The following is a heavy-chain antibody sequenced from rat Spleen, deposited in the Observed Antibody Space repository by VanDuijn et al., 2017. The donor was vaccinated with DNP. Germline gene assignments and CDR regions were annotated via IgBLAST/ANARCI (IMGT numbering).Heavy chain of an antibody. CDR2: ISQSGRA. V-gene: IGHV3-1*01. CDR3: ARGRPSWELYWYFDF. CDR1: DYSITGNY. J-gene: IGHJ1*01. Sequence: EVQLQESGPGRVKPSQSLSLTCSVTDYSITGNYWGWIRKFPGNKMEWIGHISQSGRASYNPSLRSRISITRDTSKNHFFLQLNSVATEDTATYYCARGRPSWELYWYFDFWGPGTMVTVSS. D-gene: IGHD5-1*01.